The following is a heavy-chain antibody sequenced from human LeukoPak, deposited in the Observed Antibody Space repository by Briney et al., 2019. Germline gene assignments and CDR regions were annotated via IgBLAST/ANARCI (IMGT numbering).Heavy chain of an antibody. J-gene: IGHJ4*02. V-gene: IGHV1-2*04. Sequence: GASVKVSCKASGYTFTGCYMHWVRQAPGQGLEWMGWINPNSGGTNYAQKFQGWVTMTRDTSISTAYMELSRLRSDDTAVYYCARGVAVAARYYFDYWGQGTLVTVSS. D-gene: IGHD6-19*01. CDR1: GYTFTGCY. CDR3: ARGVAVAARYYFDY. CDR2: INPNSGGT.